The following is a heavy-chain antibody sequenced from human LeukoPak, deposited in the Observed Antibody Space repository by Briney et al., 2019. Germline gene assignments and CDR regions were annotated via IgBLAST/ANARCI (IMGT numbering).Heavy chain of an antibody. J-gene: IGHJ4*02. CDR1: GFTFSSYA. CDR2: ISGSGGSA. V-gene: IGHV3-23*01. CDR3: AKGDTAMVNPLDH. Sequence: GGSLRLSCAASGFTFSSYAMSWVRQAPGKGLEWVSAISGSGGSAYYADSVKGRFTISRDNSKNTLYLQMNSLRAEDTAVYYCAKGDTAMVNPLDHWGQGALVTVSS. D-gene: IGHD5-18*01.